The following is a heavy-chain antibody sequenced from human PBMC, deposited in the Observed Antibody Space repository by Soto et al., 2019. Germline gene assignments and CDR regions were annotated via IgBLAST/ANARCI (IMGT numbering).Heavy chain of an antibody. D-gene: IGHD2-2*02. J-gene: IGHJ4*02. CDR3: ARILCSSTSCYTFDY. V-gene: IGHV3-7*03. CDR2: MRQDGSEK. CDR1: GFTFSSYW. Sequence: LRLSCAASGFTFSSYWMSWVRQAPGKGLEWVSNMRQDGSEKYYVDSVKGRFTISRDNAKNSLYLQMNSLRAEDTAVYYCARILCSSTSCYTFDYWGQGXLVTVYS.